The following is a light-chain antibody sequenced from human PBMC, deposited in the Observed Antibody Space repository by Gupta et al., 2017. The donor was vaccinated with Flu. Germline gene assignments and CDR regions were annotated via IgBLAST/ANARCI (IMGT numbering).Light chain of an antibody. CDR3: SSYAGSNNWV. J-gene: IGLJ3*02. V-gene: IGLV2-8*01. CDR2: EVS. Sequence: SVPISCTGTSSDVGGYNYVSWYQQHPGKAPKLMIYEVSKRPSGVPDRFSGSKSGNTASLTXSXLQAEDXADYYCSSYAGSNNWVFGGGTELTVL. CDR1: SSDVGGYNY.